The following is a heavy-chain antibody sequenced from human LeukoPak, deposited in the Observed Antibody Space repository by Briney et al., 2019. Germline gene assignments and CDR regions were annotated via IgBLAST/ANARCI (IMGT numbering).Heavy chain of an antibody. Sequence: PSETLSHTCAVYGGSFSGYYWSWIRQPPGKGLEWIGEINHSGSTNYNPSLKSRVTISVDTSKNQFSLKLSSVTAADTAVYYCARGAYRITMIGVAITNIVRDFDYWGQGTLVTVSS. CDR1: GGSFSGYY. CDR2: INHSGST. CDR3: ARGAYRITMIGVAITNIVRDFDY. J-gene: IGHJ4*02. D-gene: IGHD3-22*01. V-gene: IGHV4-34*01.